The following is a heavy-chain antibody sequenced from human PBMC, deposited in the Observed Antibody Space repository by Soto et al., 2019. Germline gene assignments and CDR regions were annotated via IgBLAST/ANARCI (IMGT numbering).Heavy chain of an antibody. CDR1: GYTFTTYT. Sequence: QVQLVQSGAEVKKPGASVTVSCKASGYTFTTYTMHWVRQAPGQRLEWMGWINAGNGNTKYSQRFQGRVTITRDTSASTAYMELSSLRSEDTAVYYCARDKGYCSGATCYNPLFDYWGQGTLVTVSS. CDR3: ARDKGYCSGATCYNPLFDY. V-gene: IGHV1-3*01. CDR2: INAGNGNT. D-gene: IGHD2-2*02. J-gene: IGHJ4*02.